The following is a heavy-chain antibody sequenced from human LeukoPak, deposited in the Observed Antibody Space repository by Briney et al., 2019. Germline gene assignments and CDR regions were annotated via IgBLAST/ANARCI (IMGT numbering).Heavy chain of an antibody. J-gene: IGHJ6*02. Sequence: GGSLRLSCAASGFTFSSNGMHWVRQAPGKGLEWVAVIWYDGSNKYYADSVKGRFTISRDNSKNTLYLQMNSLRAEDTSVYYCARDHGDYDTFFSGMDVWGQGTTVTVSS. V-gene: IGHV3-33*01. CDR2: IWYDGSNK. CDR1: GFTFSSNG. D-gene: IGHD3-22*01. CDR3: ARDHGDYDTFFSGMDV.